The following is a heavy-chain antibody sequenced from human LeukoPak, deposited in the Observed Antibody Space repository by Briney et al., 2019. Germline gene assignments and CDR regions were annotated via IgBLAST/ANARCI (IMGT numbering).Heavy chain of an antibody. Sequence: PSETLSLTCAVSGYSISSGYYWSWIRQPPGKGLEWIGSIYYSGSTYYNPSLKSRAIISVDTSKNQFSLKLSSVTAADTAVYYCARDCGGDCYSAHDAFDIWGQGTMVTVSS. CDR2: IYYSGST. D-gene: IGHD2-21*01. CDR1: GYSISSGYY. V-gene: IGHV4-38-2*01. J-gene: IGHJ3*02. CDR3: ARDCGGDCYSAHDAFDI.